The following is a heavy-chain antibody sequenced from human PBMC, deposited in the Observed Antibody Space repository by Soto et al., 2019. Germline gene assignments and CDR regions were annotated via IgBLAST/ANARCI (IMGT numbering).Heavy chain of an antibody. CDR1: GGSISSGNYY. CDR3: ARERVPSYIHHTWFDS. V-gene: IGHV4-30-4*01. J-gene: IGHJ5*01. Sequence: SETLSLTCTVSGGSISSGNYYWSWLRQSPGKGLEWIGYNYYSGSTYYNPTLKSPVTISIDTSKNQFSLKLSSVTAADTAVYYCARERVPSYIHHTWFDSWGQGTLVTVSS. D-gene: IGHD3-10*01. CDR2: NYYSGST.